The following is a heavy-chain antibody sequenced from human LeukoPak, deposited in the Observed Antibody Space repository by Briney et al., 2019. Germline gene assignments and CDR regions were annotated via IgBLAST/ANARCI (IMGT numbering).Heavy chain of an antibody. D-gene: IGHD6-13*01. V-gene: IGHV1-18*01. CDR1: GYTFTSYG. CDR2: INTYNGNT. J-gene: IGHJ4*02. Sequence: GASVKVSCKASGYTFTSYGISWVRQAPGQGLEWMGWINTYNGNTNYAQKLQGRVTMTTDTSTSTAYMELWSLRSDDTAVYYCARDTFIHSSSWPLDYWGQGTLVTVSS. CDR3: ARDTFIHSSSWPLDY.